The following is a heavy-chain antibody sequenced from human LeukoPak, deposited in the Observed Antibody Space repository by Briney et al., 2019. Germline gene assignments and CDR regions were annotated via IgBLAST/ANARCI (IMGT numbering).Heavy chain of an antibody. CDR1: GFTFSSYW. CDR2: IKQDGSEK. J-gene: IGHJ4*02. D-gene: IGHD2-2*01. Sequence: GGSLRLSCAASGFTFSSYWMSWVRQAPGKGLEWEANIKQDGSEKYYVDSVKGRFTISRDNAKNSLYLQMNSLRAEDTAVYYCARDRIVVVPAALYYFDYWGQGTLVTVSS. CDR3: ARDRIVVVPAALYYFDY. V-gene: IGHV3-7*01.